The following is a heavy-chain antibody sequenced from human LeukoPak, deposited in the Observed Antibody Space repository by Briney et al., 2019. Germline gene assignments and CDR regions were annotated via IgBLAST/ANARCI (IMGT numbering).Heavy chain of an antibody. CDR1: GYSISSAYY. Sequence: SETLSLTCAVSGYSISSAYYWGWIRPPPGKGLEWVGSINHSGTTYYNPSLRSRVTISVNTSKNPFYLILNSVTAADTAIYYCARDIPSGYMDVWGKGTTVTVSS. CDR2: INHSGTT. J-gene: IGHJ6*03. CDR3: ARDIPSGYMDV. V-gene: IGHV4-38-2*02.